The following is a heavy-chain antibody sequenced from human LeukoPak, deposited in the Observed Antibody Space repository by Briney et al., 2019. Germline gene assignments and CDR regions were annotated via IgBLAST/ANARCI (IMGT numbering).Heavy chain of an antibody. D-gene: IGHD2-21*01. V-gene: IGHV3-53*01. Sequence: GGSLRLSCAASGFTVSSTYMSWVRQSPGKGLEWVSVVYKDGKMFYIDSVKGRFAISRDTSKNTVYLQMKNLRAEDTAVYYCASRHCSGGDCYFAGADPFDHWGQGTLVTVSS. CDR2: VYKDGKM. CDR3: ASRHCSGGDCYFAGADPFDH. CDR1: GFTVSSTY. J-gene: IGHJ4*02.